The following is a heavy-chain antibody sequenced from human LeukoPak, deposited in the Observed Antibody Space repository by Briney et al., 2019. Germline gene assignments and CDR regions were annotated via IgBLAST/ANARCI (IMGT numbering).Heavy chain of an antibody. CDR2: ISSSSSTI. V-gene: IGHV3-48*01. J-gene: IGHJ4*02. CDR3: AKDGFDYFDSSGYYYFNY. CDR1: GFTFSSYS. Sequence: GGSLRLSCAASGFTFSSYSMNWVRQAPGKGLEWVSYISSSSSTIYYADSVKGRFTISRDNSKNTLYLQMNSPRAEDTAVYYCAKDGFDYFDSSGYYYFNYWGQGTLVTVSS. D-gene: IGHD3-22*01.